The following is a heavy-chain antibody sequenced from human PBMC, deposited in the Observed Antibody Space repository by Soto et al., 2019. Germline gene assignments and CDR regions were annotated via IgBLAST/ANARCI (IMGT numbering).Heavy chain of an antibody. J-gene: IGHJ4*02. Sequence: QVQLVQSGAEVKKPGASVKVSCKASGYIFTNYYIHWVRQAPGQGLVLMAMINPLHTSGSTNYAQKFQGRITVTRDTYTSTVYLKLNSLRSDDTAVYYCARDLSAAAYWGQGTLVTVSS. CDR2: INPLHTSGST. V-gene: IGHV1-46*01. CDR3: ARDLSAAAY. D-gene: IGHD6-13*01. CDR1: GYIFTNYY.